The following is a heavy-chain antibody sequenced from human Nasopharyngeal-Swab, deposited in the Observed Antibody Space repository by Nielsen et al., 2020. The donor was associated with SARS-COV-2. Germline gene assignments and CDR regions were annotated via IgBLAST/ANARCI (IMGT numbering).Heavy chain of an antibody. CDR3: AREGIFGVVTGMDV. CDR1: GFTFSSYG. V-gene: IGHV3-33*01. D-gene: IGHD3-3*01. J-gene: IGHJ6*03. Sequence: GGSLRLSCAASGFTFSSYGMHWVRQAPGKGLEWVAVIWYDGSNKYYADSVKGRFTISRDNSKNTPYLQMNSLRAEDTAVYYCAREGIFGVVTGMDVWGKGTTVTVSS. CDR2: IWYDGSNK.